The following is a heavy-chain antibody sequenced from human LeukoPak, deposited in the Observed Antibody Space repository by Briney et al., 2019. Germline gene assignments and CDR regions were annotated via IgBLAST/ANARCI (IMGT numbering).Heavy chain of an antibody. CDR3: ARAETPGIAAAGHFDY. J-gene: IGHJ4*02. Sequence: ASVKVSCKASGGAFSSYAISWVRQAPGQGLEWMGGIIPIFGTANYAQKFQGRVTITTDESTSTAYMELSSLRSEDTAVYYCARAETPGIAAAGHFDYWGQGTLVTVSS. V-gene: IGHV1-69*05. CDR1: GGAFSSYA. CDR2: IIPIFGTA. D-gene: IGHD6-13*01.